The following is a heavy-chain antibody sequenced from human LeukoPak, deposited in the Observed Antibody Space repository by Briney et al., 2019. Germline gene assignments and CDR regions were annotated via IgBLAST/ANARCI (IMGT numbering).Heavy chain of an antibody. V-gene: IGHV3-9*01. CDR1: GFTFDDYA. J-gene: IGHJ4*02. CDR2: ISWNSGSI. D-gene: IGHD1-26*01. Sequence: GGSLRLSCAASGFTFDDYAMHWVRQAPGKGLEWVSGISWNSGSIGYADSVKGRFTISRDNAKNSLYLQMNSLRAEDTALYYCAKAGEWELLGSIPFDYWGQGTLVTVSS. CDR3: AKAGEWELLGSIPFDY.